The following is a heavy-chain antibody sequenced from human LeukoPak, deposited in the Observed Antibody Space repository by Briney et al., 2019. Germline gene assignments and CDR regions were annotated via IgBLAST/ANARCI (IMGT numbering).Heavy chain of an antibody. J-gene: IGHJ4*02. V-gene: IGHV3-7*01. CDR1: GFTFSSYW. D-gene: IGHD2-15*01. CDR2: IKQDGSEK. Sequence: GGSLRLSCAASGFTFSSYWMSWVRQAPGKGLEWVVNIKQDGSEKYYVDSVKGRFTISRDNAKNSLYLQMNSLRAEDTAVYYCARERSPFCSGGSCYSDYWGQGTLVTVSS. CDR3: ARERSPFCSGGSCYSDY.